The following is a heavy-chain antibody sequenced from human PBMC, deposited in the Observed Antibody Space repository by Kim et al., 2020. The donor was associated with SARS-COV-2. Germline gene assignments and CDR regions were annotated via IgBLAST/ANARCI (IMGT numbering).Heavy chain of an antibody. D-gene: IGHD3-16*02. CDR1: GYSFTSYW. Sequence: GESLKISCKGSGYSFTSYWIGWVRQMPGKGLEWMGIIYPGDSDTRYRPSFQGQVTISADKSISTAYLQWSSLKASDTAMYYCARRKHDYVWGSYRSNYFDYWGQGPLVTVSS. J-gene: IGHJ4*02. V-gene: IGHV5-51*01. CDR2: IYPGDSDT. CDR3: ARRKHDYVWGSYRSNYFDY.